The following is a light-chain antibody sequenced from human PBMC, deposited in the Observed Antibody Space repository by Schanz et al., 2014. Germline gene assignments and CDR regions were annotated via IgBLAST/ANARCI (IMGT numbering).Light chain of an antibody. CDR2: GAS. CDR3: QHYDSAPLT. V-gene: IGKV3-20*01. J-gene: IGKJ4*01. CDR1: QSVGGD. Sequence: EVVMTQSPATLSGSPGQRATLTCRASQSVGGDLAWYQKKPGQAPRLLIFGASNRATGIPDRFSGSGSGTDFTLTISRLEPEDFAVYYCQHYDSAPLTFGGGTRVEIK.